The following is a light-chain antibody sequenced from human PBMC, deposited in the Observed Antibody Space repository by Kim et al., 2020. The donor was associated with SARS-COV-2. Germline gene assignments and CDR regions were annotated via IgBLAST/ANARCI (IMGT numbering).Light chain of an antibody. Sequence: AFVGDRVTITCRASQSISSWFAWYQQKPGKAPKLLIYKASSLESGVPSRFSGSGSGTEFTLTISSLQPDDFATYYCQQYNSYPLTFGGGTKVDIK. CDR1: QSISSW. CDR3: QQYNSYPLT. V-gene: IGKV1-5*03. J-gene: IGKJ4*01. CDR2: KAS.